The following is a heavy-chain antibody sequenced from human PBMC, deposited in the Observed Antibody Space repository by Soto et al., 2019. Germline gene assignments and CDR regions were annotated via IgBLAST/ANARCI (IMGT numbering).Heavy chain of an antibody. J-gene: IGHJ6*02. D-gene: IGHD6-19*01. CDR1: GGTFSSYA. Sequence: QVQLVQSGAEVKKPGSSVKVSCKASGGTFSSYAISWVRQAPGQVLEWLGGIIPIFGTANYAQKFQGRVTITADESTSTAYRELSSLRSEDTAVYYCAREPGIAVAGRYYDMDVWCQGTTVTVSS. V-gene: IGHV1-69*01. CDR3: AREPGIAVAGRYYDMDV. CDR2: IIPIFGTA.